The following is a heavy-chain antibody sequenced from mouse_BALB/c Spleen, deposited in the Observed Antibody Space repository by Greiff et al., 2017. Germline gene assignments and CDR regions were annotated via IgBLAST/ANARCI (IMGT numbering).Heavy chain of an antibody. CDR3: ARRGTTVVEDWYFDV. Sequence: EVKLVESGGGLVKPGGSLKLSCAASGFTFSSYAMSWVRQTPEKRLEWVASISSGGSTYYPDSVKGRFTISRDNARNILYLQMSSLRSEDTAMYYCARRGTTVVEDWYFDVWGAGTTVTVSS. V-gene: IGHV5-6-5*01. CDR1: GFTFSSYA. J-gene: IGHJ1*01. D-gene: IGHD1-1*01. CDR2: ISSGGST.